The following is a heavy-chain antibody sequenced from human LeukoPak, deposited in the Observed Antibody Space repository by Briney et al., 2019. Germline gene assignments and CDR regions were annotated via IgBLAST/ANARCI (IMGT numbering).Heavy chain of an antibody. CDR3: ARDRCSGGSCYGYYYGMDV. J-gene: IGHJ6*02. CDR1: GFTFITYS. Sequence: GGSLRLSCAASGFTFITYSMNWVRQAPGQGLEWVAVISYDGSNKYYADSVKGRFTISRDNSKNTLYLQMNSLRAEDTAVYYCARDRCSGGSCYGYYYGMDVWGQGTTVTVSS. D-gene: IGHD2-15*01. V-gene: IGHV3-30*03. CDR2: ISYDGSNK.